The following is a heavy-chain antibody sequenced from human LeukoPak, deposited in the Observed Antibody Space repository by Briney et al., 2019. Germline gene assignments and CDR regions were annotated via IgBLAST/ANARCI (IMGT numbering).Heavy chain of an antibody. CDR1: GYTFTSYD. D-gene: IGHD4-17*01. J-gene: IGHJ4*02. V-gene: IGHV1-8*01. CDR2: MNRNSGDT. CDR3: ARGLTVTTRPAGY. Sequence: ASVKVSCKASGYTFTSYDINWVPQAPGQGLEWIGWMNRNSGDTDYAQKFQGRVTMTRNTSKSTAYMELSSLRSEDTAMYYCARGLTVTTRPAGYWGQGTLVTVSS.